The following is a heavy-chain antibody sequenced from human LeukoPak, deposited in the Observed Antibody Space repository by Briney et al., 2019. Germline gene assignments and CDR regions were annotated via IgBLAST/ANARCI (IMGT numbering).Heavy chain of an antibody. D-gene: IGHD1-26*01. CDR3: ATYSGAYPFFDY. V-gene: IGHV4-59*08. J-gene: IGHJ4*02. CDR1: GGSISSDY. CDR2: IYNSGNT. Sequence: PSETLSLTCTVSGGSISSDYWSWIRQPPGKGLEWIGYIYNSGNTNYNPSLKSRVTISVDTSKNQFSLKLTSVTAADTAVYYCATYSGAYPFFDYWGQGTLVTVSS.